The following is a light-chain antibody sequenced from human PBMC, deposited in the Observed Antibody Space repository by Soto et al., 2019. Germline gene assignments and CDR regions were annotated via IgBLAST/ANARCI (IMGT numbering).Light chain of an antibody. CDR1: QAIRTA. V-gene: IGKV1-6*01. CDR3: LLDFRYFWA. Sequence: AIQLTQSPSSLSASVGDRVTITCRASQAIRTALGWYQQRPWKVPKLLIYAASTLQSGVPSRFSGSGSGTDFTLTISSLQPEDFATYYCLLDFRYFWAFGQGTKVDI. CDR2: AAS. J-gene: IGKJ1*01.